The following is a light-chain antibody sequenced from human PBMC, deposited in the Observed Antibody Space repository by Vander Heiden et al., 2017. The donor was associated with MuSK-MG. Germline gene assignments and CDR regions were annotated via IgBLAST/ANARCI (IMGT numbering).Light chain of an antibody. CDR3: QQSYSTHT. CDR1: QSISSY. V-gene: IGKV1-39*01. CDR2: AAS. Sequence: DIQMTQSPSSLSASVGDRVTITCRASQSISSYLNWYQQKPGKAPKLLIYAASSLQSGVPSRFSGSGSGTDFTLTIIRPQPEDFATYYCQQSYSTHTFGQGTKVEIK. J-gene: IGKJ1*01.